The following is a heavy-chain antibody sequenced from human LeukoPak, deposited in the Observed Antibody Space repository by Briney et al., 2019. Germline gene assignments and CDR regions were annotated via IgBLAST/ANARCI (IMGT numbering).Heavy chain of an antibody. CDR2: VNTDTGNP. Sequence: ASVKVSCKASGYTLTDYPMNWVRQAPGQGLEWMGWVNTDTGNPTYAQGFTGHYVFSLDTSVSTAYLQIIGLKAEDTAVYYCARAGLTGSKVAFDVWGQGTMVTVSS. CDR3: ARAGLTGSKVAFDV. V-gene: IGHV7-4-1*02. CDR1: GYTLTDYP. J-gene: IGHJ3*01. D-gene: IGHD1-20*01.